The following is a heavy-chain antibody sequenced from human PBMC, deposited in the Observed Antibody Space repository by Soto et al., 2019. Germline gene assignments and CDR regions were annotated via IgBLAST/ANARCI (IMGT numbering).Heavy chain of an antibody. CDR3: ARGKVDIVATIRRVFDY. CDR2: IYYSGST. V-gene: IGHV4-31*03. Sequence: QVQLQESGPGLVKPSQTLSLTCTVSGGSISSGGYYWSWIRQHPGKGLEWIGYIYYSGSTYYNPSLKSRVTISVDTSKNPFSLKLSSVTAADTAVYYCARGKVDIVATIRRVFDYWGQGTLVTVSS. J-gene: IGHJ4*02. CDR1: GGSISSGGYY. D-gene: IGHD5-12*01.